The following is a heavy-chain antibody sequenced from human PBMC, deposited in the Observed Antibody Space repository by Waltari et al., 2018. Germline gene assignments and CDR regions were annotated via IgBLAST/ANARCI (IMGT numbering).Heavy chain of an antibody. D-gene: IGHD6-19*01. J-gene: IGHJ3*02. V-gene: IGHV1-69*13. CDR1: GGTFSSYA. CDR2: IIPIFGTA. Sequence: QVQLVQSGAEVKKPGSSVKVSCKASGGTFSSYAIRWVRQATGQGLEWMGRIIPIFGTANYAQKFQGRVTITADKSTSTAYMELSSLRSEDTAVYYCARSARIAVAGKHAFDIWGQGTMVTVSS. CDR3: ARSARIAVAGKHAFDI.